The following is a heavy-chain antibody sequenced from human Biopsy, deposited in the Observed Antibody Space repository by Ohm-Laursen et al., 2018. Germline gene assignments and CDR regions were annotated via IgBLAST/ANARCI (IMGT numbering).Heavy chain of an antibody. Sequence: SLRLSCAASGFIFSDYYMSWIRQAPGKGLEWVSNINSVGTIYYADSVRGRFTISRDNAKNSLYLQMNSLSVEDTAVYYCARSVGIMAAPIDYWGQGTLVTVSS. CDR1: GFIFSDYY. J-gene: IGHJ4*02. V-gene: IGHV3-11*01. D-gene: IGHD3-16*01. CDR2: INSVGTI. CDR3: ARSVGIMAAPIDY.